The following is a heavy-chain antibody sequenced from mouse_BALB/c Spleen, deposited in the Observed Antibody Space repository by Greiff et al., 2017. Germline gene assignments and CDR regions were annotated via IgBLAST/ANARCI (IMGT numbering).Heavy chain of an antibody. D-gene: IGHD1-1*01. CDR2: ISSGSSTF. J-gene: IGHJ4*01. CDR1: GFTFSSFG. V-gene: IGHV5-17*02. CDR3: ARYNYGSFCAMDY. Sequence: EVNVVESGGGLVQPGGSRKLSCAASGFTFSSFGMHWVRQAPEKGLEWVAYISSGSSTFYYADTVKGRFTISRDNPKNTLFLQMTSLRSEDTAMYYCARYNYGSFCAMDYWGQGTSVTVSS.